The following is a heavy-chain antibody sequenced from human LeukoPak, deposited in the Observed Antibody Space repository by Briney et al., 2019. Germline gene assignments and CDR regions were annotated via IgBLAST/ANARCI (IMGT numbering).Heavy chain of an antibody. CDR3: ARGLVGATGDY. J-gene: IGHJ4*02. CDR2: IIPILGIA. V-gene: IGHV1-69*10. Sequence: GASVKVSCKASGYTFTGYYMHWVRQAPGQGLEWMGWIIPILGIANYAQKFQGRVTITADKSTSTAYMELSSLRSEDTAVYYCARGLVGATGDYWGQGTLVTVSS. CDR1: GYTFTGYY. D-gene: IGHD1-26*01.